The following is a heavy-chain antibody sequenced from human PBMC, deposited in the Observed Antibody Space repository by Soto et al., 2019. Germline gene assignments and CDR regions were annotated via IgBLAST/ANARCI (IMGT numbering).Heavy chain of an antibody. CDR1: GYTFTSYA. D-gene: IGHD3-22*01. Sequence: VKGSCQASGYTFTSYAMHLGRQAPGQRLEWMGWINAGNGNTKYSQKFQGRVTITRDTSASTAYMELTSLRSEDTAVYYCARSSGYYYVDYWGQGTLVTVSS. V-gene: IGHV1-3*01. J-gene: IGHJ4*02. CDR3: ARSSGYYYVDY. CDR2: INAGNGNT.